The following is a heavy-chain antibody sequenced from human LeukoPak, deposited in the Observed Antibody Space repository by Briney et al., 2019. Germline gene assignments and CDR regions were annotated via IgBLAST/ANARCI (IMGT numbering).Heavy chain of an antibody. J-gene: IGHJ4*02. Sequence: PGGSLRLSCTASGLTFSDYWMTWVRQAPGKGPEWVANIKQDGSQRYYVDSVRGRFTISRDNAKNLLFLQMNGLRAEDTAVYYCARRGGSSSRRSPIDYWGQGTLVTVSS. CDR3: ARRGGSSSRRSPIDY. CDR2: IKQDGSQR. D-gene: IGHD6-6*01. V-gene: IGHV3-7*01. CDR1: GLTFSDYW.